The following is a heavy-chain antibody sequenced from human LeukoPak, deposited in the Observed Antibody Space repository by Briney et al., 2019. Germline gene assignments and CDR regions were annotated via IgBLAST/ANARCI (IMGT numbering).Heavy chain of an antibody. CDR3: ARDPSIAAPRVY. Sequence: GGSLRLSCAASGFTVSSNYMSWVRQAPGKGLEWVSVIYSGGSTYYADSVKGRFTISRDNSKNTLYLQMNSLRAEDTAVYYCARDPSIAAPRVYWGQGTLVTVSS. CDR2: IYSGGST. CDR1: GFTVSSNY. D-gene: IGHD6-6*01. V-gene: IGHV3-53*05. J-gene: IGHJ4*02.